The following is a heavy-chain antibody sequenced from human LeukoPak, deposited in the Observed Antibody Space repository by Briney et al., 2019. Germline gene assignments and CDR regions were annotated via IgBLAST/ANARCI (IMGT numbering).Heavy chain of an antibody. CDR3: ARAFGGSGSYSLPYYYYYMDV. J-gene: IGHJ6*03. CDR1: GGSFSGYY. D-gene: IGHD3-10*01. V-gene: IGHV4-34*01. CDR2: INHSGST. Sequence: SETLSLTCAVYGGSFSGYYWSWIRQPPGKGLEWIGEINHSGSTNYNPSLKSRVTISVDTSKNQFSLKLSSVTAADTAVYYCARAFGGSGSYSLPYYYYYMDVWGKGTTVTISS.